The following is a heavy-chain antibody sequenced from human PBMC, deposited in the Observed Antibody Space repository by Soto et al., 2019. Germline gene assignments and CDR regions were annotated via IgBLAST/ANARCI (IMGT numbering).Heavy chain of an antibody. CDR3: AKDSKYHGGHDFDY. CDR2: IAGGGGGI. J-gene: IGHJ4*02. Sequence: EVQLLQSGGGLVQPGGSLGLSCAASGFTFDNYAMSWVRQAPGKGLEWVSAIAGGGGGIYYADSVKGRFAMSRDTSKNTLYLQMNNLRAEDTAVYYCAKDSKYHGGHDFDYWGQGSLVTVSS. D-gene: IGHD5-12*01. CDR1: GFTFDNYA. V-gene: IGHV3-23*01.